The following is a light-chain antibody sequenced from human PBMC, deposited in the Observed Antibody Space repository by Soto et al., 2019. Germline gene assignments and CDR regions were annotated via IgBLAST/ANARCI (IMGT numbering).Light chain of an antibody. J-gene: IGLJ1*01. CDR3: CSFARGSSYV. CDR2: EGS. Sequence: QSVLTQPASVSGSPGQSITISCTGTSSDVGSYNLVSWYQQHPGKAPKLIISEGSERPSGVSTRFSGSKSGNTASLTISGLQAEEEADYYCCSFARGSSYVFGTGTKVTVL. CDR1: SSDVGSYNL. V-gene: IGLV2-23*01.